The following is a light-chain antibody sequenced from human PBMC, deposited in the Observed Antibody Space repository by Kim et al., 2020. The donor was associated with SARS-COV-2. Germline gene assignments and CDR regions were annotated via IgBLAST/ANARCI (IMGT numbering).Light chain of an antibody. CDR2: AAS. V-gene: IGKV1-27*01. Sequence: AAVGDQVTNTCRASQGISSYLARYKPKSGKVPKLLIYAASALQSGVPSRFSGSGSGTDFTLTITSLQPEDVATYYCQKYNSAPYTFGQGTKLEIK. J-gene: IGKJ2*01. CDR3: QKYNSAPYT. CDR1: QGISSY.